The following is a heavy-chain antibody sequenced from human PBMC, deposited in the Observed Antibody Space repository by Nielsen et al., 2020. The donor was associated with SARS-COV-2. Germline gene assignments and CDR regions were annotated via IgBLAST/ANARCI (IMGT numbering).Heavy chain of an antibody. CDR2: ISWNSGSI. Sequence: SLKISCAASGFTFDDYAMHWVRQAPGKGLEWVSGISWNSGSIGYADSVKCRFTISRDNAKNSLYLQMNSLRAEDTALYYCAKGGATGGNYYYYMDVWGKGTTVTVSS. J-gene: IGHJ6*03. CDR3: AKGGATGGNYYYYMDV. V-gene: IGHV3-9*01. CDR1: GFTFDDYA. D-gene: IGHD1-26*01.